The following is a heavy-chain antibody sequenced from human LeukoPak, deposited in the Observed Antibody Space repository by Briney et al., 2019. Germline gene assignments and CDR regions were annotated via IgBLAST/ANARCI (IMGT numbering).Heavy chain of an antibody. J-gene: IGHJ2*01. Sequence: SETLSLTCTVSGGSISTYYWHWVRQPAGKGLEWIGRIYASGLTNYNPSLKSRVTMSVDTSKNQLSLTLTSVTAADTAVYFCARDLKWGWYFDLWGRGTLVSVSS. CDR3: ARDLKWGWYFDL. D-gene: IGHD1-26*01. V-gene: IGHV4-4*07. CDR2: IYASGLT. CDR1: GGSISTYY.